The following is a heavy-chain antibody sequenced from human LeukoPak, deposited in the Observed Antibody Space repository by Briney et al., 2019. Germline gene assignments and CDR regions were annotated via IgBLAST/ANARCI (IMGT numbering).Heavy chain of an antibody. J-gene: IGHJ2*01. D-gene: IGHD4-23*01. Sequence: GGSLRLSCEASGFTFSSYVMSWARQAPGKGLEWVSDISKSGGSTYYADSVKGRFTISRHNSKNTLYLQMNSLRAEDTAVYYCAKEDSRWDWYFDLWGRGTLVTVSS. CDR1: GFTFSSYV. CDR2: ISKSGGST. CDR3: AKEDSRWDWYFDL. V-gene: IGHV3-23*01.